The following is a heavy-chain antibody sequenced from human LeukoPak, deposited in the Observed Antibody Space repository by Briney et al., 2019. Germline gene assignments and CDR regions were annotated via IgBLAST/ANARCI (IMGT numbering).Heavy chain of an antibody. Sequence: SETLSLTCAVYGGSFSGHYWSWIRQPPGKGLEWIGSIYYSGSTYYNPSLKSRVTISVDTSKNQFSLKLSSVTAADTAVYYCARGIAARPPFDPWGQGTLVTVSS. J-gene: IGHJ5*02. D-gene: IGHD6-6*01. CDR2: IYYSGST. CDR3: ARGIAARPPFDP. CDR1: GGSFSGHY. V-gene: IGHV4-34*01.